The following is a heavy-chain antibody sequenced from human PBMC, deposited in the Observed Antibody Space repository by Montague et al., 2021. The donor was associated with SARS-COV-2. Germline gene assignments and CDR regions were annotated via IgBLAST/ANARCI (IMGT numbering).Heavy chain of an antibody. CDR3: AAEMATISAPLDY. Sequence: SLRLSCAASGFTFSSYAMHWVRQAPGKGLEWVAVISYDGSNKYYADSVKGRFTISRDNSKNTLYLQMNSLRAEDTAVYYRAAEMATISAPLDYWGQGTLVTVSS. J-gene: IGHJ4*02. V-gene: IGHV3-30*04. CDR1: GFTFSSYA. CDR2: ISYDGSNK. D-gene: IGHD5-24*01.